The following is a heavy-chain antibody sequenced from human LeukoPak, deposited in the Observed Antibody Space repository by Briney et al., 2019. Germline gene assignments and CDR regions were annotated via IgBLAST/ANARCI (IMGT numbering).Heavy chain of an antibody. Sequence: GASVKVSCKASGYTFTSYGISWVRQAPGQGLEWMGWISAYNGNTNYAQKLQGRVTMTTDTSTSTAYMELRSLRSDDTAVYYCARLSGYTGCTYYYDSSEFDYWGQGTLVAVSS. CDR3: ARLSGYTGCTYYYDSSEFDY. CDR1: GYTFTSYG. V-gene: IGHV1-18*01. CDR2: ISAYNGNT. J-gene: IGHJ4*02. D-gene: IGHD3-22*01.